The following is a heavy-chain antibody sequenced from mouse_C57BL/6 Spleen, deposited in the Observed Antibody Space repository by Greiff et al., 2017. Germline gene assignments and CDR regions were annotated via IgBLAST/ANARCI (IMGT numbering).Heavy chain of an antibody. V-gene: IGHV1-7*01. D-gene: IGHD2-4*01. CDR1: GYTFTSYW. CDR3: ARDYDSYYAMDY. J-gene: IGHJ4*01. CDR2: INPSSGYT. Sequence: VQGVESGAELAKPGASVKLSCKASGYTFTSYWMHWVKQRPGQGLEWIGYINPSSGYTKYNQKFKDKATLTADKSSSTAYMQLSSLTYEDSAVYYCARDYDSYYAMDYWGQGTSVTVSS.